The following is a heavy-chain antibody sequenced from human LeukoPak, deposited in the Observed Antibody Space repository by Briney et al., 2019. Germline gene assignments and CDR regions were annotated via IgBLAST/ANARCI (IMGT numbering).Heavy chain of an antibody. CDR2: IYYSGST. Sequence: SETLSLTCTVSGGSISSASYYWTWIRQPAGKGLEWIGYIYYSGSTNYNPSLKSRVTISVDTSKNQFSLKLSSVTAADTAVYYCARRKWLVLDYWGQGTLVTVSS. J-gene: IGHJ4*02. V-gene: IGHV4-61*10. D-gene: IGHD6-19*01. CDR1: GGSISSASYY. CDR3: ARRKWLVLDY.